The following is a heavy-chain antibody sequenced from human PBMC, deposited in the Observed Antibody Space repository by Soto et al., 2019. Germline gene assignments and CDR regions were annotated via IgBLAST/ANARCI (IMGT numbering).Heavy chain of an antibody. Sequence: GGSLRLSCAASGFTFSSYAMHWVRQAPGKGLEWVAVISYDGSNKYYADSVKGRFTISRDNSKNTLYLQMNSLRAEDTAVYHCARGASYYGSGSYPDYWGQGTLVTVSS. CDR3: ARGASYYGSGSYPDY. CDR1: GFTFSSYA. J-gene: IGHJ4*02. V-gene: IGHV3-30-3*01. D-gene: IGHD3-10*01. CDR2: ISYDGSNK.